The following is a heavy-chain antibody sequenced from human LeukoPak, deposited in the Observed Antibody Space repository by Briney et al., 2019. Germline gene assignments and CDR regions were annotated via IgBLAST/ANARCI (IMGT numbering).Heavy chain of an antibody. D-gene: IGHD2-8*01. CDR1: GYTFTSYH. CDR3: ARDYVDDIPMIKDY. Sequence: ASVKVSYKASGYTFTSYHMHWVRQAPGQGLEWMGKINLSGGSTTYAQKFQGRVTMTRDTSTSTVYMELSSLRSEDTAVYYCARDYVDDIPMIKDYWGQGTLVTVSS. V-gene: IGHV1-46*01. J-gene: IGHJ4*02. CDR2: INLSGGST.